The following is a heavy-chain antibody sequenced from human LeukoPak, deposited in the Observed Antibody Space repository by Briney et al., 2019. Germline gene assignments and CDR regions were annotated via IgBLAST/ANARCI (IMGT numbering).Heavy chain of an antibody. J-gene: IGHJ4*02. CDR3: ARGSAYGSGSYYNPFDY. CDR1: GGSISSYY. D-gene: IGHD3-10*01. CDR2: IYTSGSA. V-gene: IGHV4-4*09. Sequence: PSETLSLTCTVSGGSISSYYWSWIRQPPGKGLEWIGYIYTSGSANYNPSLKSRVSISVDTSKNQFSLKLSSVTAADTAVYYCARGSAYGSGSYYNPFDYWGQGTLVTVSS.